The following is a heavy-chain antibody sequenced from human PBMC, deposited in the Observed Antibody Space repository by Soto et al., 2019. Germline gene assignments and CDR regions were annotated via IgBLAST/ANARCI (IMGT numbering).Heavy chain of an antibody. CDR2: VYYTGDT. CDR1: SGPSSSHN. Sequence: QVQLQQSGPRLVKPSETLSLTCTVSSGPSSSHNWGWIRQSPGRGLEWIGYVYYTGDTSYNPSLKRRVTISADTSTNTISLTLTSVTAADTPVYYCVRQGIDYLHGLVDVWGQGTTVSVSS. CDR3: VRQGIDYLHGLVDV. V-gene: IGHV4-59*08. J-gene: IGHJ6*02. D-gene: IGHD1-26*01.